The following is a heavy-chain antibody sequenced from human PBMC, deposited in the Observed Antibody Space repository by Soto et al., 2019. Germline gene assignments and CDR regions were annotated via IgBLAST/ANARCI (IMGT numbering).Heavy chain of an antibody. D-gene: IGHD3-16*01. Sequence: ASVKVSCKASGYTFTRYGISWVRQAPGQGLEWMGWISAYNGNTNYAQKLQGRVTMTTDTSTSTAYMELRSLRSDDTAVYYCARVMRGAWRFFYYGMDVWGQGTTVTVSS. CDR3: ARVMRGAWRFFYYGMDV. CDR2: ISAYNGNT. V-gene: IGHV1-18*01. CDR1: GYTFTRYG. J-gene: IGHJ6*02.